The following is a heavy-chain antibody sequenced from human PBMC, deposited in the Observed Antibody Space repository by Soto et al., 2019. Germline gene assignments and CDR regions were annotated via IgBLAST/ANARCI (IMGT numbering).Heavy chain of an antibody. CDR1: GGSISSSNW. D-gene: IGHD6-6*01. V-gene: IGHV4-4*02. CDR2: IYHSGNT. J-gene: IGHJ5*02. Sequence: SETLSLTCAVSGGSISSSNWWSWVRQPPGKGLEWIGEIYHSGNTNCNPSLKSRVTISVDKSKNQFSLKLSSVTAADTAVYYCARYIAARGRWFDPWGQGTLVTVSS. CDR3: ARYIAARGRWFDP.